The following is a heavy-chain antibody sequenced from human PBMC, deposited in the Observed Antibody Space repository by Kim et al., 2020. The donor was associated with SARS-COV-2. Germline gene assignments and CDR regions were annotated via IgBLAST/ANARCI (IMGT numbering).Heavy chain of an antibody. Sequence: YDGSTNNYADSVKGRFTISRDSSKITLYLQMNSLRAEDTAVYYCAKDPIDYWGQGTLVTVSS. V-gene: IGHV3-30*02. CDR2: YDGSTN. J-gene: IGHJ4*02. CDR3: AKDPIDY.